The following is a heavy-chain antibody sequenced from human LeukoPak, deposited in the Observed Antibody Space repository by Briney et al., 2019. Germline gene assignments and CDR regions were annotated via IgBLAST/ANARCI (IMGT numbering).Heavy chain of an antibody. CDR3: ATTPYSSSSGSRRYWYFDL. CDR1: GGTFSSYP. D-gene: IGHD6-6*01. Sequence: GASVKVSCKASGGTFSSYPISWVRQAPGQGLAWMGGIIPMFGTANYAQKFQGRVTITADESTSTAYMELSSLRSEDTAVYYCATTPYSSSSGSRRYWYFDLWGRGTLVTVSS. CDR2: IIPMFGTA. V-gene: IGHV1-69*13. J-gene: IGHJ2*01.